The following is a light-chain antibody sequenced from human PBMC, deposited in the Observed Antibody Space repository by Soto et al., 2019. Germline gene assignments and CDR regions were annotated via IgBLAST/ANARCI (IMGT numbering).Light chain of an antibody. CDR1: SSDVGRYNY. CDR2: EVT. Sequence: QSALTQPPSASGSPAQSVAISCTGTSSDVGRYNYVSWYQQHPGKAPKLMIYEVTQRPSGVPDRFSGSKSGNTASLTVSGLQAEDEADYYCSSYAGSNDLFVFGTGTKLTVL. CDR3: SSYAGSNDLFV. J-gene: IGLJ1*01. V-gene: IGLV2-8*01.